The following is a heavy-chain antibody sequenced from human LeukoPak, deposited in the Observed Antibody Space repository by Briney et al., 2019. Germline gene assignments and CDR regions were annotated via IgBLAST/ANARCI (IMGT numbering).Heavy chain of an antibody. CDR3: ARPSPPIGGMDV. Sequence: ASVKVSCKASGYTFTSYAMHWVRQAPGQRLEWMGWIIAGNGNTKYSQKFQGRVTITRDASASTAYMELSSLRSEDTAVYYCARPSPPIGGMDVWGQGTTVTVSS. CDR1: GYTFTSYA. V-gene: IGHV1-3*01. J-gene: IGHJ6*02. CDR2: IIAGNGNT.